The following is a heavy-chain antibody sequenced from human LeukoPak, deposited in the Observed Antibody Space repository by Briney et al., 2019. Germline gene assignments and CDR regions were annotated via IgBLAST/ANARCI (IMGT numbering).Heavy chain of an antibody. Sequence: GGSHRLSCAASGFTFNNYAMSWVRQAPGKGLEWVSVISGSGGTTYYADSVKGRFTISRANPKNTLYLQMNSLRAEDTAVYYWAKDYYERSAYYWARAFDIWGQRTM. CDR2: ISGSGGTT. V-gene: IGHV3-23*01. J-gene: IGHJ3*02. D-gene: IGHD3-22*01. CDR1: GFTFNNYA. CDR3: AKDYYERSAYYWARAFDI.